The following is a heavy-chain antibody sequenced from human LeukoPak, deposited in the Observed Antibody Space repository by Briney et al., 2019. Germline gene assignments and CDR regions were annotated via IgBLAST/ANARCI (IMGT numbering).Heavy chain of an antibody. CDR1: GVTFTNYA. CDR2: ISISGGST. V-gene: IGHV3-23*01. CDR3: AKVPAGNKVEY. Sequence: GGSLRLSCAASGVTFTNYAMTWVRQAPGKGLERVSGISISGGSTDYADSVKGRFTISRDNSKNTLYLRMNSLRAEDTAVYYCAKVPAGNKVEYWGQGTLVTVSS. J-gene: IGHJ4*02. D-gene: IGHD6-19*01.